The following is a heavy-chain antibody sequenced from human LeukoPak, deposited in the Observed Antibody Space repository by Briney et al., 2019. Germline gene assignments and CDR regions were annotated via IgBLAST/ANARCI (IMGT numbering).Heavy chain of an antibody. CDR3: ARSLPYGTTWYGRSDF. Sequence: PGGSLRFSCAASGFPFNAYWMTWVRQAPGKGLEWVANIRQDGDTKYYVDSVKGRFTISRDNAMNSLYLQMNSLRAEDTAIYYCARSLPYGTTWYGRSDFWGQGTLVTVSS. J-gene: IGHJ4*02. CDR2: IRQDGDTK. CDR1: GFPFNAYW. V-gene: IGHV3-7*03. D-gene: IGHD6-13*01.